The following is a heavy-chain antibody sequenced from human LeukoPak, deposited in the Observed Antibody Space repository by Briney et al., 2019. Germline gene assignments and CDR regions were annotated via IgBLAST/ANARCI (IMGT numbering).Heavy chain of an antibody. V-gene: IGHV3-7*01. CDR3: GRDMDV. Sequence: PGGSLRLSCAASGFTFSSYWMTWVRQAPGKGLEWVANIKEDGSTRHYVDSVRGRFTISRDNAKNSLYLQMDRLRAEDTAVYYCGRDMDVWGQGTTVTVSS. CDR1: GFTFSSYW. CDR2: IKEDGSTR. J-gene: IGHJ6*02.